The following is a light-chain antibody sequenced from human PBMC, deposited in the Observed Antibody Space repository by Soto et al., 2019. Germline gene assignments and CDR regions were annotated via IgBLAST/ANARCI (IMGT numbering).Light chain of an antibody. CDR3: QTWGTGIHLV. CDR1: SGHSSYA. CDR2: LDNDGSH. Sequence: QAVVTQSPSASASLGASVKLTCTLSSGHSSYAIACHQQQPEKGPRYLMKLDNDGSHTKGDAIPDRFSGSSSGAERYLTISSRQSEDEADYYCQTWGTGIHLVFGGGTKVTVL. J-gene: IGLJ2*01. V-gene: IGLV4-69*01.